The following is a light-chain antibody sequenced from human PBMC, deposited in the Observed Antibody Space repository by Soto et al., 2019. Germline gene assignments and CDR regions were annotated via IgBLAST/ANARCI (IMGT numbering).Light chain of an antibody. CDR3: QQYNSYST. J-gene: IGKJ1*01. CDR2: KAS. Sequence: DIPMTQSPSTLSASVGDRVTITCRASQGISSWLAWYQQKPGKAPKLLIYKASSLESGVPSRFSGSGSGTEFTLTISSLPPDDFATYYCQQYNSYSTFGQGTKVEIK. CDR1: QGISSW. V-gene: IGKV1-5*03.